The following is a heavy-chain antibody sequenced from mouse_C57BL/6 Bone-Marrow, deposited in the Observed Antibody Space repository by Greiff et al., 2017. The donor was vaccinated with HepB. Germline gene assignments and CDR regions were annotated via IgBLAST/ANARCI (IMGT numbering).Heavy chain of an antibody. Sequence: QLVESGGDLVKPGGSLKLSCAASGFTFSSYGMSWVRQTPDKRLEWVATISSGGSYTYYPDSVKGRFTISRDNAKNTLYLQMSSLKAEDTAIYYCARTPFAYWDQGTLITVSA. CDR3: ARTPFAY. CDR1: GFTFSSYG. J-gene: IGHJ3*01. CDR2: ISSGGSYT. V-gene: IGHV5-6*01.